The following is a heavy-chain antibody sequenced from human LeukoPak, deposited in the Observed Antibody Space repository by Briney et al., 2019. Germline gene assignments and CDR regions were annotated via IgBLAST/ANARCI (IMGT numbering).Heavy chain of an antibody. CDR3: ARGRSGSYHSPFDY. Sequence: SETLSLTCAVSGGSISSSNWWSWVRQPPGKGLEWIGEIYHSGSTNYNPSLKSRVTISVDKSKNQFSLKLSSVTAADTAVYYCARGRSGSYHSPFDYWGQGTLVTVSS. V-gene: IGHV4-4*02. CDR1: GGSISSSNW. D-gene: IGHD1-26*01. CDR2: IYHSGST. J-gene: IGHJ4*02.